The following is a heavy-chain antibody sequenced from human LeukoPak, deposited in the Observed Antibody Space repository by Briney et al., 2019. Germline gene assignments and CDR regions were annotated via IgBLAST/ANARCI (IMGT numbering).Heavy chain of an antibody. D-gene: IGHD3-22*01. CDR1: GFTFDDYA. CDR3: AKGVDSSGTYYYYGMDV. V-gene: IGHV3-9*01. CDR2: ISWNSGSI. J-gene: IGHJ6*02. Sequence: GGSLRLSCAASGFTFDDYAMHWVRQAPGKGLEWVSGISWNSGSIGYADSVKGRFTISRDNAKNSLYLQMNSLRAEDTALYCCAKGVDSSGTYYYYGMDVWGQGTTVTVSS.